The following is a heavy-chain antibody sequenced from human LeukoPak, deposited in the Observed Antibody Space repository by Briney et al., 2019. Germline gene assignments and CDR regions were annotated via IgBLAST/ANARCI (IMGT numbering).Heavy chain of an antibody. CDR3: VTQGGQMGDIVVVPAATSFDY. J-gene: IGHJ4*02. V-gene: IGHV3-23*01. Sequence: GGSLRLSCAASGFTFTTYAMTWVRQAPGKGLEWVSAVSGRGDYIYYADSVKGRFTFSRDNSKNTLYLQMNSLRVEDTALYYCVTQGGQMGDIVVVPAATSFDYWGQGTLVTVSS. CDR1: GFTFTTYA. D-gene: IGHD2-2*01. CDR2: VSGRGDYI.